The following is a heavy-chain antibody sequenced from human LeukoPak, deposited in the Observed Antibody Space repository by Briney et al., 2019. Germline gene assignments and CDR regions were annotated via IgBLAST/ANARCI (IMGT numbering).Heavy chain of an antibody. V-gene: IGHV4-59*01. CDR3: ARYCGGDCPDAFDI. D-gene: IGHD2-21*02. CDR1: GGSISSYY. J-gene: IGHJ3*02. Sequence: KPSETLSLTXTVSGGSISSYYWSWIRQPPGKGMEWIGYIYYSGSTNYNPSLKSRVTISVDTSKNLFSLKLSSVTAADTAVYYCARYCGGDCPDAFDIWGQGTMVTVSS. CDR2: IYYSGST.